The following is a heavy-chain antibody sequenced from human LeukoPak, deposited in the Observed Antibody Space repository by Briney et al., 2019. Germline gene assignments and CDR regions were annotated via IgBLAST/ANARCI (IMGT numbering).Heavy chain of an antibody. CDR1: GFTVSSNY. CDR3: ARETPHSSGWYYYGMDV. CDR2: IYSGDST. J-gene: IGHJ6*02. D-gene: IGHD6-19*01. Sequence: PGGSLRLSCAASGFTVSSNYMSWVRQAPGKGLEWVSVIYSGDSTYYADSVKGRFIISRDNSKNTLYLQMNSLRAEDTAVYYCARETPHSSGWYYYGMDVWGQGTSVTVSS. V-gene: IGHV3-66*01.